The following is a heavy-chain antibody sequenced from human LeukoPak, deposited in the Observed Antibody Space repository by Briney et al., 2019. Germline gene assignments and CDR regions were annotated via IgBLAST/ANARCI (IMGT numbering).Heavy chain of an antibody. D-gene: IGHD4-17*01. V-gene: IGHV3-48*03. Sequence: QPGGSLRLSCAASGFTFSSYEMNWVRQAPGKGLEWVSYISSSGSTIYYADSVKGRFTISRDNAKNSLYLQMNSLRAEDTAVYYCARDPTVRYYGDYPEYFQHWGQGTLVTVSS. CDR1: GFTFSSYE. J-gene: IGHJ1*01. CDR2: ISSSGSTI. CDR3: ARDPTVRYYGDYPEYFQH.